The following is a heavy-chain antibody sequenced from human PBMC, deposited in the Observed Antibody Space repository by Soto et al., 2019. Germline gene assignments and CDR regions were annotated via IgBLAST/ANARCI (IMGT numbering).Heavy chain of an antibody. D-gene: IGHD3-3*02. CDR1: GYNFNTFW. CDR3: AILGCAGEIDFDC. Sequence: PGESLKLYCKGSGYNFNTFWIGWVRQVPGKGLEWMGIIYPGDSETKYSPAFEGQVTISADRSTNTASLHGRSLRASDTAMFYCAILGCAGEIDFDCWVLGTLVTVSS. J-gene: IGHJ4*02. V-gene: IGHV5-51*01. CDR2: IYPGDSET.